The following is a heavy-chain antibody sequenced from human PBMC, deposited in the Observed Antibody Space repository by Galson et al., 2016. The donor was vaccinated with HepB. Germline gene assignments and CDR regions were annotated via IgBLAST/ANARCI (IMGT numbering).Heavy chain of an antibody. D-gene: IGHD3-16*01. Sequence: SVKVSCKASGYTFLNYGISWVRQAPGQGLEWMGRIRTHSGNTHYAQTVQGRVTITTNTSTSTVHMELRSLRPDDTAVYYCAIDWGLLGGVTQNWFDPWGQGTLVIVSS. CDR3: AIDWGLLGGVTQNWFDP. J-gene: IGHJ5*02. CDR1: GYTFLNYG. CDR2: IRTHSGNT. V-gene: IGHV1-18*01.